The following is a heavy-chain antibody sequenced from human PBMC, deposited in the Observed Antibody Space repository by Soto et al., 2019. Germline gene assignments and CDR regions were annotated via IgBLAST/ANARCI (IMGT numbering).Heavy chain of an antibody. J-gene: IGHJ5*02. D-gene: IGHD3-3*01. Sequence: QVQLVQSGAEVKKPGASVKVSCKASGYTFTSYDINWVRQATGQGLEWMGWMNPNSGNTGYAQKFQGRVTMTRNTALSKAYMELRSLRSEDTATYYCARGLEWSWSLDPWGQGTLFTVSS. CDR2: MNPNSGNT. CDR3: ARGLEWSWSLDP. V-gene: IGHV1-8*01. CDR1: GYTFTSYD.